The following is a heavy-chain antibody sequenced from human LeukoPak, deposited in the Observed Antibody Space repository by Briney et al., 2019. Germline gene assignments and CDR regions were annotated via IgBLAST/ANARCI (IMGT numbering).Heavy chain of an antibody. D-gene: IGHD3-22*01. J-gene: IGHJ4*02. Sequence: SVKVSFKASGGTFSSYAISWVRQAPGQGLEWMGGIIPIFGTANYAQKFQGRVTITADESTSTAYMELSSLRSEDTAVYYCASVVSYYYDSSGLDYWGQGTLVTVPS. CDR3: ASVVSYYYDSSGLDY. CDR1: GGTFSSYA. V-gene: IGHV1-69*13. CDR2: IIPIFGTA.